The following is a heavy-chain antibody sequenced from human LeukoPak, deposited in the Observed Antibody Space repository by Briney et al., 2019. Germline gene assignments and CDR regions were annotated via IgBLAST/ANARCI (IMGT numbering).Heavy chain of an antibody. Sequence: GRSLRLSCAASGFTFSSYGMHWVPQAPGKGLEWVAVIYSGGGTNYADSVKGRFTISRDKSKNTLYLQMNSLRAEDTAVYYCASSYEYGSGSYYDWGQGTLVTVSS. V-gene: IGHV3-66*01. CDR2: IYSGGGT. J-gene: IGHJ4*02. CDR3: ASSYEYGSGSYYD. CDR1: GFTFSSYG. D-gene: IGHD3-10*01.